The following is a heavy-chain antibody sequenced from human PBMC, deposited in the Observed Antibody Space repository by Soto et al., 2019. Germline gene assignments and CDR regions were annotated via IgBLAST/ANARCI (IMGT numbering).Heavy chain of an antibody. V-gene: IGHV3-23*01. CDR2: ISVSGGST. CDR3: AKDYYGSGSYPYFDY. Sequence: EVQLLESGGGLVQPGGSLRLSCAASGFTFSSYAMSWVPQAPGKGLEWVSAISVSGGSTYYADSVKGRFTISRDNSKNTLYLQMNSLRAEDTAVYYCAKDYYGSGSYPYFDYWGQGTLVTVSS. CDR1: GFTFSSYA. D-gene: IGHD3-10*01. J-gene: IGHJ4*02.